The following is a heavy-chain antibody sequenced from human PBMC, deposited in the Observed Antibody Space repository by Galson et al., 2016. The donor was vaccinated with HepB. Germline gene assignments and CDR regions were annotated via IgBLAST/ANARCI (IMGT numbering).Heavy chain of an antibody. Sequence: SVKVSCKASGYTFSSYGISWVRQAPGQGLEWMGWISVYNDHTNYAQKFQDRVTLITETSTSTAYMELRSLRSDDTAVYYCVRDHPSYDDLWNGFVGSYYGMDVWGKGTTVIVSS. D-gene: IGHD3-3*01. CDR1: GYTFSSYG. CDR3: VRDHPSYDDLWNGFVGSYYGMDV. J-gene: IGHJ6*04. V-gene: IGHV1-18*01. CDR2: ISVYNDHT.